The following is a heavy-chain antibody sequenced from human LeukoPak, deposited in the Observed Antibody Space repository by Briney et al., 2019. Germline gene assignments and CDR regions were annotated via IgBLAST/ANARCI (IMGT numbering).Heavy chain of an antibody. CDR2: IYYSGST. V-gene: IGHV4-39*07. CDR1: GGSISSSSYY. CDR3: ARLQGGYDFFFDY. D-gene: IGHD5-12*01. Sequence: SETLSLTCTVSGGSISSSSYYWGWIRQPPGKGLEWIGSIYYSGSTYYNPSLKSRVTISVGTSKNQFSLKLSSVTAADTAVYYCARLQGGYDFFFDYWGQGTLVTVSS. J-gene: IGHJ4*02.